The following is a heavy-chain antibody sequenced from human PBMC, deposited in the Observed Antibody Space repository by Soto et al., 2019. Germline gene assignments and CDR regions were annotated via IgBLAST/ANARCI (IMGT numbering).Heavy chain of an antibody. Sequence: QVQLVESGGGVVQPGRSLRLSCAASGFTFSTYAMHWVRQAPGKGLEWVALISYDGSNKYYPDSVKGRFTISRDNSKNTLYLQMNSLRPEDTAVYYCASELFAVAVHYWGQGTLVTVSS. CDR2: ISYDGSNK. CDR3: ASELFAVAVHY. V-gene: IGHV3-30-3*01. CDR1: GFTFSTYA. D-gene: IGHD6-19*01. J-gene: IGHJ4*02.